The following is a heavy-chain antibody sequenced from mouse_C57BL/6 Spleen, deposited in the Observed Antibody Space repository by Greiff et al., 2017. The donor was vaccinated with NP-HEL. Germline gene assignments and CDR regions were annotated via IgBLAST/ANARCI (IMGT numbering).Heavy chain of an antibody. CDR1: GFSLTSYG. J-gene: IGHJ4*01. CDR2: IWSDGST. CDR3: ARHWYGDDSLAMDY. D-gene: IGHD2-2*01. Sequence: VQVVESGPGLVAPSQSLSITCTVSGFSLTSYGVHWVRQPPGKGLEWLVVIWSDGSTTYNSALKSRLNISKDNSKSQVFLKMNSLQTDDTAMYYWARHWYGDDSLAMDYWGQGTSVTVSS. V-gene: IGHV2-6-1*01.